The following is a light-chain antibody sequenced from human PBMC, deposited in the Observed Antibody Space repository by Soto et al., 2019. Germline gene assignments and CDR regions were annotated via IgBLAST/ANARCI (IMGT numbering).Light chain of an antibody. J-gene: IGLJ1*01. V-gene: IGLV2-14*03. Sequence: QSVLXQPASVSGSPGQSITVSCTGTTSDVGGFDYVSWYQQHPGKAPKLMIFDVSNRPSGVSDRFSGSKSGNTASLTISGLQAEDEADYYCSSYTTTGTQVFGTGTKVTVL. CDR2: DVS. CDR1: TSDVGGFDY. CDR3: SSYTTTGTQV.